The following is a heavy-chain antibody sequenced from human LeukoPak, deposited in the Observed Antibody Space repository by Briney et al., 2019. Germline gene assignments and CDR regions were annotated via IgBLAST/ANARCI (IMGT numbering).Heavy chain of an antibody. CDR1: GGSFSGYY. V-gene: IGHV4-34*01. Sequence: SETLSLTCAVYGGSFSGYYWRWIRQPPGKGLEWIGEINHSGSTNYNPSLKSRVTISVDTSRNQSSLKLSSVTAADTAVFHCARHSRGYYDSTGYYYGSHAFDIWGQGTMVTVSS. CDR2: INHSGST. CDR3: ARHSRGYYDSTGYYYGSHAFDI. J-gene: IGHJ3*02. D-gene: IGHD3-22*01.